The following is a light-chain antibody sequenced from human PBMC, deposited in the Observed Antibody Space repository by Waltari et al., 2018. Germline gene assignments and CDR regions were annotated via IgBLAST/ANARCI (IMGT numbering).Light chain of an antibody. J-gene: IGLJ2*01. CDR3: CSYAGSTTL. CDR2: EVI. Sequence: QSALTQPASASGSPGQSITISCTATTRDVGNYNLVSWYQHHPGKTPKLIIYEVIKRPSGISNRFSGSKSGKTASLTISGLQAEDEADYYCCSYAGSTTLFGGGTKLTVL. CDR1: TRDVGNYNL. V-gene: IGLV2-23*02.